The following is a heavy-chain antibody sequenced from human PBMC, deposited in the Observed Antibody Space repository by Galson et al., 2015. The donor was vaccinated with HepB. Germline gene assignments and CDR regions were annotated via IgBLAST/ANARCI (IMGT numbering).Heavy chain of an antibody. Sequence: SLRLSCAASGFTVSSNYMSWVRQAPGKGLEWVSVIYSGGSTHYADSVKGRFTISRDNSKNTLYLQMNSLRAEDTAVYYCAAKGAIAAAGSFDYWGQGTLVTVSS. CDR2: IYSGGST. CDR3: AAKGAIAAAGSFDY. V-gene: IGHV3-53*01. J-gene: IGHJ4*02. D-gene: IGHD6-13*01. CDR1: GFTVSSNY.